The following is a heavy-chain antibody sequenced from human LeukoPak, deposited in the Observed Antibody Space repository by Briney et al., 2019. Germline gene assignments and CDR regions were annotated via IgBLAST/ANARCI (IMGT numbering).Heavy chain of an antibody. CDR1: GYTFTGYY. CDR2: IYPNSGAT. Sequence: ASVKVSCKASGYTFTGYYMHWVRQAPGQGLEWMGWIYPNSGATKYAQKFQGRVTMTRDTSISTAYKELSGLRSDDTAVYYCGTLLSNGPFDYWGQGSLVTVSS. J-gene: IGHJ4*02. CDR3: GTLLSNGPFDY. V-gene: IGHV1-2*02.